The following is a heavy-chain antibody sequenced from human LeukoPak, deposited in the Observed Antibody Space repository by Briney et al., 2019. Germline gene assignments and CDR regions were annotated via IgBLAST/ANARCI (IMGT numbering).Heavy chain of an antibody. V-gene: IGHV1-18*01. Sequence: ASVKVSCKASGYTFTSYGISWVRQAPGQGLEWMGWISAYSGNTNYAQKLQGRVTMTTDTSTSTAYMELRSLRSDDTAVYYCGRDRPDYYGSGNDWFDPWGQGTLVTVSS. J-gene: IGHJ5*02. CDR3: GRDRPDYYGSGNDWFDP. CDR1: GYTFTSYG. CDR2: ISAYSGNT. D-gene: IGHD3-10*01.